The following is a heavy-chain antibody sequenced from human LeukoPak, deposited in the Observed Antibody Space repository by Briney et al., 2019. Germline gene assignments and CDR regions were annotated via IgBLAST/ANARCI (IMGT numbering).Heavy chain of an antibody. V-gene: IGHV3-21*01. D-gene: IGHD1/OR15-1a*01. Sequence: GGSLGLSCAASGFTFSSYSMNWVRQAPGKGLEWVSSISSSNSYIYYADSVKGRFTISRDNAKNSLYLQMNSLRAEDTAVYYCARSNNRDYWGQGTLVTVSS. CDR2: ISSSNSYI. CDR3: ARSNNRDY. J-gene: IGHJ4*02. CDR1: GFTFSSYS.